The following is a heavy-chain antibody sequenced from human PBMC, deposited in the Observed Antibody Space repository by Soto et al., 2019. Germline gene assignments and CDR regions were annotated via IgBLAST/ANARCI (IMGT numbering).Heavy chain of an antibody. CDR2: IYYGGST. V-gene: IGHV4-30-4*01. Sequence: QVQLQESGPGLVKPSQTLSLTCTVSGGSISSGDYYWSWIRQPPGKGLEWIGDIYYGGSTYYKPSLKSRVTISVDASKNQFSLKLSSVTAADTAVYYCARTPTDGDTPCYWGQGTLVTVSS. D-gene: IGHD4-17*01. J-gene: IGHJ4*02. CDR1: GGSISSGDYY. CDR3: ARTPTDGDTPCY.